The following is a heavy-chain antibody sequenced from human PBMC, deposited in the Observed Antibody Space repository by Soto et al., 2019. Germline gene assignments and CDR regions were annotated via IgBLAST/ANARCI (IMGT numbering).Heavy chain of an antibody. CDR2: IYHSGST. Sequence: PSETLSLTCTVSGGSISSGGYSWSWIRQPPGKGLEWIGYIYHSGSTYYNPSLKSRVTISVDTSKNQFSLKLSSVTAADTAVYYCARHRYDILTGNDYWGQGTLVTVSS. CDR1: GGSISSGGYS. V-gene: IGHV4-30-2*03. D-gene: IGHD3-9*01. J-gene: IGHJ4*02. CDR3: ARHRYDILTGNDY.